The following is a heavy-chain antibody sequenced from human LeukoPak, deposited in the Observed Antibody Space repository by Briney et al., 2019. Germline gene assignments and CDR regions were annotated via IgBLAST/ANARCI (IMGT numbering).Heavy chain of an antibody. J-gene: IGHJ4*02. CDR2: INPNSGGT. CDR1: GYTFTDYY. D-gene: IGHD6-13*01. CDR3: ARAEYISKLDY. Sequence: ASVKVSCKASGYTFTDYYMHWVRQAPGQGLEWMGWINPNSGGTNYAQKFQGRVTMTRDTSISTAYMELSSLRSDDTAVYYCARAEYISKLDYWGQGALVTVSS. V-gene: IGHV1-2*02.